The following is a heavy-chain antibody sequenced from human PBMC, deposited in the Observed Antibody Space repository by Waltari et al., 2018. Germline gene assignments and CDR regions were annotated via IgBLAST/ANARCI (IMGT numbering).Heavy chain of an antibody. CDR3: ARTGAPYGSGSYLYYFDY. D-gene: IGHD3-10*01. Sequence: QVQLQESGPGLVKPSETLSLTCTVSGGSISSYYWSWIRQPAGKGLEWIGRIYTSGSTNYHPSLKGRVTMSVDTSKIQFSLKLSSVTAADTAVYYCARTGAPYGSGSYLYYFDYWGQGTLVTVSS. CDR1: GGSISSYY. J-gene: IGHJ4*02. CDR2: IYTSGST. V-gene: IGHV4-4*07.